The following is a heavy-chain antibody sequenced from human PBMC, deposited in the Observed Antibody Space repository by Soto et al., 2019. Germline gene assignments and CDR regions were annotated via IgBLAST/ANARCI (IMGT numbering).Heavy chain of an antibody. J-gene: IGHJ4*02. CDR3: ARRVRAARPIFDY. CDR1: GGPISSYY. CDR2: IYYSGST. D-gene: IGHD6-6*01. V-gene: IGHV4-59*08. Sequence: SETLSLTCTVSGGPISSYYWSWIWQPPGKGLEWIGYIYYSGSTNYNPSLKSRVTISVDTSKNQFSLKLSSVTAADTAVYYCARRVRAARPIFDYWGQGTLVTSPQ.